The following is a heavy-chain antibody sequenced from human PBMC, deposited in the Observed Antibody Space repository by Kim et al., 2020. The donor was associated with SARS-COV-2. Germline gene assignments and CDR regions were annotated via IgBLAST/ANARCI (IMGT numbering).Heavy chain of an antibody. CDR1: GFTFSSYA. D-gene: IGHD3-10*01. J-gene: IGHJ4*02. V-gene: IGHV3-23*01. Sequence: GGSLRLSCAASGFTFSSYAMSWVRQAPGKGLEWVSAISGSGGSTYYADSVKGRFTISRDNSKNTLYLQMNSLRAEDTAVYYCAKGRYYGSGGEIDYWGQGTLVTVSS. CDR2: ISGSGGST. CDR3: AKGRYYGSGGEIDY.